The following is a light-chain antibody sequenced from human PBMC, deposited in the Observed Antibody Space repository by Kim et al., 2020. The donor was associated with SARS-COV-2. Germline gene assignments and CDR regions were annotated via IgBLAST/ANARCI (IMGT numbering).Light chain of an antibody. CDR3: QQRRSWPLT. Sequence: FPPGERATRSFRASQSVSRYLALYQQKPGQAPRLLIFDASNRATGIPARFSGSGSGTDFTLTISSLEPEDFAVYYCQQRRSWPLTFGGGTKVDIK. V-gene: IGKV3-11*01. J-gene: IGKJ4*01. CDR1: QSVSRY. CDR2: DAS.